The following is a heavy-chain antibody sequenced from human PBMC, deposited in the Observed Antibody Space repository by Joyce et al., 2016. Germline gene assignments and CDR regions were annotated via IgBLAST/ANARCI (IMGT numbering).Heavy chain of an antibody. V-gene: IGHV4-59*01. CDR1: GGSITSYY. J-gene: IGHJ5*01. Sequence: QLLLQESGPGLVKPSETLSLTCSVSGGSITSYYWSWIRQSPGRGLEWIGYIYFSGSTNYNPSHKSRATISIDLSKNQFSLQMSSVTAADTAIYYCVGDRFTTNRVGWFDSWGLGTLVSVSS. D-gene: IGHD1-14*01. CDR2: IYFSGST. CDR3: VGDRFTTNRVGWFDS.